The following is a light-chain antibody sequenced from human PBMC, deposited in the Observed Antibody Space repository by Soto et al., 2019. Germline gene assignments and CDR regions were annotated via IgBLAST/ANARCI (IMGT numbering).Light chain of an antibody. CDR3: QPYNNWPAELT. Sequence: EIVMTQSPVTLSVSPGERVTLYCRASQSVSSNLAWYQQKPGQAPSLLIYGAFTRATGIPARFSGTGSGTEFTLTISSLQSEDFAVYYCQPYNNWPAELTFGGGTKVDIK. CDR1: QSVSSN. CDR2: GAF. V-gene: IGKV3-15*01. J-gene: IGKJ4*01.